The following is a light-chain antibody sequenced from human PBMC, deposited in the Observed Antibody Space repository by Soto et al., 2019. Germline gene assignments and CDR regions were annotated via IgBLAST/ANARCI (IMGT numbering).Light chain of an antibody. CDR1: QSVSSY. V-gene: IGKV3-11*01. Sequence: EIVLTQSPATLSLSPGEGATLSCRASQSVSSYLAWYQQKPGQAPRLLIYDASNRATGIPARFSGSGSGTDFTLIISRLEPEDFAVYYCQQRSNWPVTFGLGTKV. CDR3: QQRSNWPVT. CDR2: DAS. J-gene: IGKJ1*01.